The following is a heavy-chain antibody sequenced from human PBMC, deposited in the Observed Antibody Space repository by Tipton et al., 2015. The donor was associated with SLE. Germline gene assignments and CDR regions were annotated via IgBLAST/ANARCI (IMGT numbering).Heavy chain of an antibody. CDR1: GFTFSSYG. D-gene: IGHD3-22*01. CDR2: IRYDGSNK. Sequence: SLRLSCAASGFTFSSYGMHWVRQAPGKGLEWVEFIRYDGSNKYYADSVKGRFTISRDNSKNTLYLQMNSLRAEDTAVYYCAQWGYDSSGYYYFHWGQGTLVTVSS. J-gene: IGHJ4*02. V-gene: IGHV3-30*02. CDR3: AQWGYDSSGYYYFH.